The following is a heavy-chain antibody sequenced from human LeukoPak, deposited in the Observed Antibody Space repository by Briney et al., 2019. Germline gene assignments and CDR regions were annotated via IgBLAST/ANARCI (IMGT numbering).Heavy chain of an antibody. V-gene: IGHV3-30-3*01. D-gene: IGHD2-2*01. CDR2: ISYDGSNK. CDR3: ARDHGPHCSSTSCYLTYYYYYGMDV. J-gene: IGHJ6*02. CDR1: GFTFSSYA. Sequence: GESLRLSCAASGFTFSSYAMHWVRQAPGKGLGWVAVISYDGSNKSYADSVKGRFTISRDNSKNPLYLQMNSLRAEDTAVYCCARDHGPHCSSTSCYLTYYYYYGMDVGGQGTTVTVSS.